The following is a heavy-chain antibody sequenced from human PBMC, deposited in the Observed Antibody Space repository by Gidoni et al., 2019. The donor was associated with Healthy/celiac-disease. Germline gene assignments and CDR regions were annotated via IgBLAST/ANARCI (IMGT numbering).Heavy chain of an antibody. J-gene: IGHJ4*02. CDR3: ASEYDILTGYYHFDY. D-gene: IGHD3-9*01. Sequence: QVQLQESGPGLVKPSETLSLTCAVSGYSISSGYYWGWIRQPPGKGLEWIGSIYHSGSTYYNPSLKSRVTISVDTSKNQFSLKLSSVTAADTAVYYCASEYDILTGYYHFDYWGQGTLVTVSS. CDR1: GYSISSGYY. CDR2: IYHSGST. V-gene: IGHV4-38-2*01.